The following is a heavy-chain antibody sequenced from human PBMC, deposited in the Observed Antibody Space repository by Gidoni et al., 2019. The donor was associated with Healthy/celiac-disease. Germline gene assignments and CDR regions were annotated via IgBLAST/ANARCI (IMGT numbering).Heavy chain of an antibody. D-gene: IGHD6-19*01. V-gene: IGHV3-21*01. CDR3: ARDYSGWYEIGYNWFDP. Sequence: EVQLVESGGGLVKPGGSLRLSCAASGFTFSSSSMNWVRQAPGKGLEWVSSISSSSSYIYYADSVKGRFTISRDNAKNSLYLQMNSLRAEDTAVYYCARDYSGWYEIGYNWFDPWGQGTLVTVSS. CDR2: ISSSSSYI. J-gene: IGHJ5*02. CDR1: GFTFSSSS.